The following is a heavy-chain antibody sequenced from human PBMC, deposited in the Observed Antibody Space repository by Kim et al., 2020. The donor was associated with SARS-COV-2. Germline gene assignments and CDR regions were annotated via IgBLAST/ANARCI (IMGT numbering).Heavy chain of an antibody. CDR3: ARGFDY. D-gene: IGHD3-10*01. Sequence: YYKRSTHYNPPLKDRVTISVDTSKNQFSLKLSSVTAADTAVYCCARGFDYWGQGTLVTVSS. J-gene: IGHJ4*02. V-gene: IGHV4-59*01. CDR2: YYKRST.